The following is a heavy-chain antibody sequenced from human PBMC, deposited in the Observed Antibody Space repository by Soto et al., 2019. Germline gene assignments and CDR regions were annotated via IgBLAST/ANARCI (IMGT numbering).Heavy chain of an antibody. CDR1: GYTFSVYH. V-gene: IGHV1-2*02. Sequence: QVQLVQSGAEVKQPGASVKVSCKASGYTFSVYHMHWVRQAPGQGLEWMGWIHPNSGGTNYAQRFEGRVTMTRDTSINTAYMELSRLKSDDTAVYYCAIELQRGMDVWGQGTTVTVSS. CDR2: IHPNSGGT. J-gene: IGHJ6*02. D-gene: IGHD4-4*01. CDR3: AIELQRGMDV.